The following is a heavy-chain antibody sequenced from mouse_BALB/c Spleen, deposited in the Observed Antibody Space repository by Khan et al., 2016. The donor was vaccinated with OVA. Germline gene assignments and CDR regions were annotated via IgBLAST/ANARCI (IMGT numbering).Heavy chain of an antibody. CDR2: ISSGGST. CDR3: TREAYRYDEYYFDY. Sequence: EVELVESGGGSVKPGGSLKLSCVVSGFTFSSYVMSWVRQTSEKRLEWVASISSGGSTYYPDSVKGRFTISRDNARNIVYLQMSSLRSEDMAMYFCTREAYRYDEYYFDYWGQGTTLTVSS. CDR1: GFTFSSYV. J-gene: IGHJ2*01. V-gene: IGHV5-6-5*01. D-gene: IGHD2-14*01.